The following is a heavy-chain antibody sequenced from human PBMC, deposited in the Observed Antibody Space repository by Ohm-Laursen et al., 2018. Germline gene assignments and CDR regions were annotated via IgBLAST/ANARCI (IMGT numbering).Heavy chain of an antibody. Sequence: TLSLTCAVYGGSFSGYDWSWIRQPPGKGLEWIGEINHIGRTNYNPSLKGRVTLSADSSNSQFSLRLTSVTAADTATYYCARGSGFFKLDVWGQGTTVTVSS. CDR2: INHIGRT. V-gene: IGHV4-34*01. CDR3: ARGSGFFKLDV. CDR1: GGSFSGYD. J-gene: IGHJ6*02. D-gene: IGHD6-19*01.